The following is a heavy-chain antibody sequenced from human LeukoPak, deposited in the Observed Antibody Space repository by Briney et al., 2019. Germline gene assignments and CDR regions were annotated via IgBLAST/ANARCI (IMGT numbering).Heavy chain of an antibody. CDR3: ALVPAATTDDY. Sequence: SETLSLTCTVSGGSISSSSYYWGWIRQPPGKRLEWIGSIYYSGSTYYNPSLKSRVTISVDTSKNQFSLKLSSVTAADTAVYYCALVPAATTDDYWGQGTLVTVSS. J-gene: IGHJ4*02. CDR1: GGSISSSSYY. V-gene: IGHV4-39*01. CDR2: IYYSGST. D-gene: IGHD2-2*01.